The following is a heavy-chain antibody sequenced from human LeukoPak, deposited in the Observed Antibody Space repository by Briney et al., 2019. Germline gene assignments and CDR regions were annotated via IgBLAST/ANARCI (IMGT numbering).Heavy chain of an antibody. Sequence: GGSLRLSCAASGFSFGSHPMNWVRQAPGKGLEWVSGITGSGYYTYYIDSVQGRFTISRDNSKNMLFLKMNSVRAEDTAVYYCARGVMAARLYYFDYWGRGILVTVSS. J-gene: IGHJ4*02. D-gene: IGHD2-21*01. CDR3: ARGVMAARLYYFDY. CDR1: GFSFGSHP. CDR2: ITGSGYYT. V-gene: IGHV3-23*01.